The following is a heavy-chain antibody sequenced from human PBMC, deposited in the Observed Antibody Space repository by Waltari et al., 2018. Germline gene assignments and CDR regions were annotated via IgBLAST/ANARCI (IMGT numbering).Heavy chain of an antibody. D-gene: IGHD6-13*01. CDR2: IYYRGST. J-gene: IGHJ6*02. Sequence: QLQLQESGPGLVKPSETLSLTCTVSGGSISSSSYYWGWIRQPPGKGLGWFGGIYYRGSTSNNPSLKGGATISVDTSKNQFSLKLSSVTAADTAVYYCAAVIAAAGTPYYYYYGMDVWGQGTTVTVSS. CDR3: AAVIAAAGTPYYYYYGMDV. V-gene: IGHV4-39*01. CDR1: GGSISSSSYY.